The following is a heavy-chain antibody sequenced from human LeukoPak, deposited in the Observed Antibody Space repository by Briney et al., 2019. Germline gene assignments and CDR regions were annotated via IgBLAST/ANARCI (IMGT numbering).Heavy chain of an antibody. CDR3: TKLARAPRDFDY. D-gene: IGHD3-10*01. J-gene: IGHJ4*01. CDR2: SRDKGNSYTT. V-gene: IGHV3-72*01. CDR1: GFTFSDHY. Sequence: GGSLRLSCAASGFTFSDHYINWVRQAPGKGLEWVGRSRDKGNSYTTAYAASVRGRFTISRDDSKSSLYLQMNSLKIEDTAVYYCTKLARAPRDFDYWGQGTLVTVSS.